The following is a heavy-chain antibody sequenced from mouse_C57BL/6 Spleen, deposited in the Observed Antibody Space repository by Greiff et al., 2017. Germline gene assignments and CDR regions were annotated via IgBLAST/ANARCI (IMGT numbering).Heavy chain of an antibody. CDR2: IWSGGST. J-gene: IGHJ1*03. V-gene: IGHV2-2*01. D-gene: IGHD1-1*01. CDR3: ASYYGPRYFDV. Sequence: QVQLQQSGPGLVQPSQSLSITCTVSGFSLTSSGVHWVRQSTGKGLEWLGVIWSGGSTDYNAAFISRLSISTDNSKRQVFFKIISLQADDTAIYYFASYYGPRYFDVWGTGTTVTVSS. CDR1: GFSLTSSG.